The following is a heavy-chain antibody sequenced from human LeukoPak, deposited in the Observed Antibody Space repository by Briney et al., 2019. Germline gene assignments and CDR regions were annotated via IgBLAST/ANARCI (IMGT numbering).Heavy chain of an antibody. V-gene: IGHV4-59*10. Sequence: PSETLSLTCAVYGGSFSGYYWSWIRQPAGKGLEWIGRIYTSGSTNYNPSLKSRVTISVDTSKNQFSLKLSSVTAADTAVYYCARVSPMGIYFDYWGQGTLVTVSS. J-gene: IGHJ4*02. CDR2: IYTSGST. CDR1: GGSFSGYY. D-gene: IGHD7-27*01. CDR3: ARVSPMGIYFDY.